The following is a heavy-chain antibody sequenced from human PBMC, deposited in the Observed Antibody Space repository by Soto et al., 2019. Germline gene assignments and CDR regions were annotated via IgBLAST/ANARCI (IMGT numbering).Heavy chain of an antibody. D-gene: IGHD3-10*01. CDR1: EFTFSGRS. V-gene: IGHV3-74*01. Sequence: EVQLVESGGGLVQPGGSLRLSCAASEFTFSGRSVHWVRQAPGKGLVWVSGIDKVGTDSTYADSVKGRFTSSRDNAKNTVYLQMIGLRVDDTSVYYCSRGWFGPDVWGKGTTVTVSS. J-gene: IGHJ6*03. CDR3: SRGWFGPDV. CDR2: IDKVGTDS.